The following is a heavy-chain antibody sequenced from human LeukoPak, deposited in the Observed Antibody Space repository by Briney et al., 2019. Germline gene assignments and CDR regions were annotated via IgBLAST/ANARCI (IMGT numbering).Heavy chain of an antibody. CDR2: SYYGGRT. J-gene: IGHJ3*02. V-gene: IGHV4-59*01. D-gene: IGHD6-19*01. Sequence: SETLSLNCSVSGVSISSYSWSCMGHRPGKGLVGSVCSYYGGRTNYNPSLTSRVTISVDTSRNQVSLKLSSVTAADTDVYYCARNRRSGGHGGDAFDIWGQGTMVTVSS. CDR1: GVSISSYS. CDR3: ARNRRSGGHGGDAFDI.